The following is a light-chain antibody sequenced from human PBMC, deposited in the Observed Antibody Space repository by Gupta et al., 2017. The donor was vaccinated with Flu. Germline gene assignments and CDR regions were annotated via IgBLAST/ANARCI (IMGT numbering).Light chain of an antibody. CDR3: QQARGFPPSLS. J-gene: IGKJ4*01. CDR1: QDRSTW. CDR2: ATS. Sequence: DNHLTQSPSSVSASIGDRVTITCRAGQDRSTWVAWYHQRPGTAPRLLIYATSKLQTGVPSRFSGRASGTQFLLTINSLQAEDLGTYYCQQARGFPPSLSFGGGTKVDVK. V-gene: IGKV1-12*01.